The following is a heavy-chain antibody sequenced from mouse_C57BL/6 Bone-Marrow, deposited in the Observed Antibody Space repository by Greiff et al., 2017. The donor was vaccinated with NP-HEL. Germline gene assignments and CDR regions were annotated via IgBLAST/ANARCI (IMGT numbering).Heavy chain of an antibody. CDR2: IDPSDSYT. Sequence: VQLQQSGAELVKPGASVKLSCKASGYTFTSYWMQWVKQRPGQGLEWIGEIDPSDSYTNYNQKFKGKATLTVDTSSSTAYMQRSSLTSEDSAVYYCARDDYWYFDVWGTGTTVTVSS. CDR3: ARDDYWYFDV. J-gene: IGHJ1*03. D-gene: IGHD2-3*01. CDR1: GYTFTSYW. V-gene: IGHV1-50*01.